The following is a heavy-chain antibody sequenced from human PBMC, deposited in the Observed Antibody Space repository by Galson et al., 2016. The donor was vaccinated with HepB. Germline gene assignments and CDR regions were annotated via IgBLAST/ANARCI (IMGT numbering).Heavy chain of an antibody. CDR3: ARDDYGTVAY. CDR2: IYSGSNT. D-gene: IGHD4-17*01. V-gene: IGHV3-53*01. J-gene: IGHJ4*02. CDR1: GFTVSSHH. Sequence: SLRLSCAASGFTVSSHHMSWVRQAPGKGLEWVSAIYSGSNTYYADSVKGRFTISRDNSKNKLFLQMNSMRAEDSAVYYCARDDYGTVAYWGQGTLVTVSS.